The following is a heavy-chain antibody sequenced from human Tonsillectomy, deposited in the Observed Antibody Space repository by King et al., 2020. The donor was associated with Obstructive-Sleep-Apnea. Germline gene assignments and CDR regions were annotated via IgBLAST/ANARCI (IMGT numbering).Heavy chain of an antibody. D-gene: IGHD2-8*01. V-gene: IGHV3-30*18. J-gene: IGHJ1*01. CDR1: GFTFSSYG. CDR2: ISYDGSNK. CDR3: AKDQEWRSEYFQH. Sequence: VQLVESGGGVVQPGRSLRLSCAASGFTFSSYGMHWVRQAPGKGLEWVAVISYDGSNKYYADSVKGRFTISRDNSKNTLYLQMNSLRAEDTAVYYCAKDQEWRSEYFQHWGQCTLVTVSS.